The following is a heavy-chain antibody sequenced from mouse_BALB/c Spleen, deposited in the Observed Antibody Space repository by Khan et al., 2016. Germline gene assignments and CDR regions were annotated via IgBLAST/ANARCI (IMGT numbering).Heavy chain of an antibody. CDR2: IDPANGNN. V-gene: IGHV14-3*02. Sequence: VQLQQSGAELVKPGASVKLSCTASGFNIKDTYMHWVKQRPEQGLEWIGRIDPANGNNKSDPKFQGKATITADTSSNKAYLQLNSLTSDVTAVYYCARSSCEWFAYWGQGTLVTGSA. CDR3: ARSSCEWFAY. D-gene: IGHD3-3*01. CDR1: GFNIKDTY. J-gene: IGHJ3*01.